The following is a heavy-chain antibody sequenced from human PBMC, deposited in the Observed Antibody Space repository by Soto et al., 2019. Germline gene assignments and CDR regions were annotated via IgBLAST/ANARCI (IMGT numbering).Heavy chain of an antibody. V-gene: IGHV2-5*02. CDR2: FYLDDDK. CDR3: AHRVLRTVFGLVTTTAIYFDF. CDR1: GFSLTTSGVG. D-gene: IGHD3-3*01. Sequence: QITLNESGPTVVRPTETLTLTCRFSGFSLTTSGVGVGWIRQSPGKAPEWLALFYLDDDKRYSASLKSRLTSNKDTSTNQVVLTVYDLDTTDTATYYCAHRVLRTVFGLVTTTAIYFDFWGQGTQVAVSS. J-gene: IGHJ4*02.